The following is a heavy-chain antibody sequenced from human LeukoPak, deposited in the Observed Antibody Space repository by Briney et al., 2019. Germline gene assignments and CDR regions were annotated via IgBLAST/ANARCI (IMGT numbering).Heavy chain of an antibody. CDR2: ISGRTGAT. D-gene: IGHD3-10*01. CDR3: TKRGTGGSGSHMDY. V-gene: IGHV3-23*01. J-gene: IGHJ4*02. Sequence: GGSQRLSCAASGFIFRDYAMNWVRQAPGKGLEWVATISGRTGATYYGDSVKGRFTISRDNSENTLYLQMDSLRVEDTALYYCTKRGTGGSGSHMDYWGQGILVTVSS. CDR1: GFIFRDYA.